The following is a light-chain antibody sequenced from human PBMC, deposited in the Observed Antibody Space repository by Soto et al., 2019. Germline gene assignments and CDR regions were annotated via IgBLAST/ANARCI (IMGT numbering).Light chain of an antibody. V-gene: IGKV3-15*01. CDR3: QQYNDWPPFT. CDR1: QTVSSN. Sequence: EIVMTQSPATLSVSPGERATLSCRASQTVSSNLAWYQQKPGQAPRLLIYGASTRAPGIPARFSGSGSGIEFTLTISSLQSEDFAVYYCQQYNDWPPFTIGPGTRVEIK. J-gene: IGKJ3*01. CDR2: GAS.